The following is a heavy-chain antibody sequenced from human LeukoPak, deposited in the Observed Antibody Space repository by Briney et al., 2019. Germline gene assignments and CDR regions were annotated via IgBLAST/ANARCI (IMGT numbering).Heavy chain of an antibody. Sequence: PGGSLRLSCAASGVTFSSYSMNWVRQAPGKGLEWVSSISSSSSYINYADSVKGRFTISRDNAKNSLYMQMNSLRAEDTAVYYCARDPPDNWNYLFDYWGQGTLVTVSS. CDR3: ARDPPDNWNYLFDY. CDR2: ISSSSSYI. D-gene: IGHD1-7*01. CDR1: GVTFSSYS. V-gene: IGHV3-21*01. J-gene: IGHJ4*02.